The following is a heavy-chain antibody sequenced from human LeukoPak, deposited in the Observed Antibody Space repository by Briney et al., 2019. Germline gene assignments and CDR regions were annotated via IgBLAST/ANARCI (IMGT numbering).Heavy chain of an antibody. J-gene: IGHJ6*03. V-gene: IGHV3-30*02. Sequence: GGSLRLSCAASGFNFRSYGMHWVRHTPGKGLEWVAFIQYDGSTKVYADSVKGRVTISRDNSKNTVHLQMHSLKAEDTAVYYCAKVPRMAYYYYMDVWGKGTTVTVSS. CDR3: AKVPRMAYYYYMDV. D-gene: IGHD2-8*01. CDR2: IQYDGSTK. CDR1: GFNFRSYG.